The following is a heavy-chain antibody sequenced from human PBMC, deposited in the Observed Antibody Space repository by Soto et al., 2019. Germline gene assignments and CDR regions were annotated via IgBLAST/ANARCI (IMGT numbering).Heavy chain of an antibody. J-gene: IGHJ6*02. Sequence: QVQLVQSGAEVKKPGSSVKVSCKASGGTFSSYAISWVRQAPGQGLEWMGGIIPIFGTANYAQKFQGRVKITADESTSTAYMELSSLRSEDTAVYYCARDGYSSSFYYYYYYGMDVWGQGTTVTVSS. V-gene: IGHV1-69*01. D-gene: IGHD6-6*01. CDR1: GGTFSSYA. CDR3: ARDGYSSSFYYYYYYGMDV. CDR2: IIPIFGTA.